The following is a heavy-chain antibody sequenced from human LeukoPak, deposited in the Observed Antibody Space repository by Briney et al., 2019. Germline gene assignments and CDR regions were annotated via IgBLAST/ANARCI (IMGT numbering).Heavy chain of an antibody. V-gene: IGHV4-59*08. D-gene: IGHD6-19*01. J-gene: IGHJ4*02. CDR2: IYYSGST. CDR1: GGSISSYY. Sequence: SETLSLTCTVSGGSISSYYWSWIRQPPGKGLEWIGYIYYSGSTNYNPSLKSRVTISVDTSKNQFSLKLSSVTAADTAVYYCARQGSSGSFDYWGQGTLVTVSS. CDR3: ARQGSSGSFDY.